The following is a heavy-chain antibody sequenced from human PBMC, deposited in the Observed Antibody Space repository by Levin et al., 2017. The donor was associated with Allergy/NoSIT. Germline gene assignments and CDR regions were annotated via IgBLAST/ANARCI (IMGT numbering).Heavy chain of an antibody. CDR3: ASRPIYSGSNLYDYGIDV. J-gene: IGHJ6*02. V-gene: IGHV4-4*02. Sequence: SCAVSGGSISSNTWWSWVRQSPEKGLEWIGEVSHSGSTHYNPSLQSRVTISVEKSKDHFSLSLSSVTAADTAAYYCASRPIYSGSNLYDYGIDVWGQGTTVTVSS. D-gene: IGHD2-15*01. CDR1: GGSISSNTW. CDR2: VSHSGST.